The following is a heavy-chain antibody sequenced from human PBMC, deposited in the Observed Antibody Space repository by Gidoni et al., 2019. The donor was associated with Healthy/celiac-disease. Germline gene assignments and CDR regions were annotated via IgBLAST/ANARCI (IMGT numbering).Heavy chain of an antibody. Sequence: EVQLVESGGGLVKPGGSLRLYCADSGCTFSSYSMNWVRQAPGKGLEWVSSISSSSSYIYYADSVTGRFTISRDNAKHSLYLQMTSLRAEDTAVYYCARVDYSDAFDIWGQGTMVTVSS. D-gene: IGHD5-12*01. CDR1: GCTFSSYS. V-gene: IGHV3-21*01. CDR3: ARVDYSDAFDI. CDR2: ISSSSSYI. J-gene: IGHJ3*02.